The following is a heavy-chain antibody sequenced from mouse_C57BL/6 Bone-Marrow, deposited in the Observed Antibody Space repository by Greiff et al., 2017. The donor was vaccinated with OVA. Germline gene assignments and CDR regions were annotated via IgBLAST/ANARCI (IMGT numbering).Heavy chain of an antibody. CDR3: ARGDSSGYVNYFDY. J-gene: IGHJ2*01. CDR2: IDPSDSYT. V-gene: IGHV1-59*01. CDR1: GYTFTSYW. Sequence: VQLQQPGAELVRPGTSVKLSCKASGYTFTSYWMHWVKQRPGQGLEWIGVIDPSDSYTNYNQKFKGKATLTVDTSSSTAYMQLSSLTSEDSAVYYCARGDSSGYVNYFDYWGQGTTLTVSS. D-gene: IGHD3-2*02.